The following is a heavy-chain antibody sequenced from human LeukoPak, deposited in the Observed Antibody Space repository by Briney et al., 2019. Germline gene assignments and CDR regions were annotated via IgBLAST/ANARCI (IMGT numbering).Heavy chain of an antibody. D-gene: IGHD3-22*01. CDR2: INPNSGGT. V-gene: IGHV1-2*02. CDR1: GYTFTGYY. Sequence: ASVKVSCKASGYTFTGYYMHWVRQAPGQGLEWRGWINPNSGGTNYAQKFQGRVTMTRDTSISTAYMELSRLRSDDTAVYYCARDVLTYYYDSSGYYTGWGQGTLVTVSS. CDR3: ARDVLTYYYDSSGYYTG. J-gene: IGHJ4*02.